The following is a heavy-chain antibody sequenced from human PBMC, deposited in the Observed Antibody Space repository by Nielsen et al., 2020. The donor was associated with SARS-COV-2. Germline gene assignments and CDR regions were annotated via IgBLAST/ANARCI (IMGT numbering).Heavy chain of an antibody. J-gene: IGHJ4*02. Sequence: SQTLSLTCAVYGGSFSGYYWSWIRQPPGKGLEWIGEINHSGSTNYNPSLKSRVTISVDTSKNQFSLELSSVTAADTAMYYCARHWGGYYSSFDYWGQGTLVTVSS. CDR1: GGSFSGYY. V-gene: IGHV4-34*01. CDR3: ARHWGGYYSSFDY. D-gene: IGHD3-3*01. CDR2: INHSGST.